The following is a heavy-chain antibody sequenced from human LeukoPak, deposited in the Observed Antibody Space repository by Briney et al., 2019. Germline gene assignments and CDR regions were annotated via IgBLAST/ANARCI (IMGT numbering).Heavy chain of an antibody. CDR3: ARGATTAARPFDY. CDR1: GGSISSYY. V-gene: IGHV4-59*01. Sequence: PSETLSLTCTVSGGSISSYYWSWIRQPPGKGLEWIGYIYYSGTTNYNPSLKSRVTISVDTSKNQFSLNLSSVTAADTAVYYCARGATTAARPFDYWGQGTLVTASS. D-gene: IGHD6-6*01. J-gene: IGHJ4*02. CDR2: IYYSGTT.